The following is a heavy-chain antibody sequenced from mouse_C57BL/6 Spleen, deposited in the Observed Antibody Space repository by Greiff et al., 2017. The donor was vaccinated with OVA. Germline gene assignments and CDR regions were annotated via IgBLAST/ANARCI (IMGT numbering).Heavy chain of an antibody. D-gene: IGHD3-2*02. Sequence: EVKVVESGPELVKPGASVKMSCKASGYTFTDYNMHWVKQSHGKSLEWIGYINPNNGGTSYNQKFKGKATLTVNKSSSTAYMELRSLTSEDSAVYYCARGDSSGPFAYWGQGTLVTVSA. CDR3: ARGDSSGPFAY. CDR1: GYTFTDYN. V-gene: IGHV1-22*01. J-gene: IGHJ3*01. CDR2: INPNNGGT.